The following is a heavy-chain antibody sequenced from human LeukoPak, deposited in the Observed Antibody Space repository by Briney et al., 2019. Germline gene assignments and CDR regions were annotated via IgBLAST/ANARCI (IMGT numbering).Heavy chain of an antibody. V-gene: IGHV4-61*01. Sequence: SETLSLTCTVSGGSISSSSYYWSWIRQPPGKGLEWIGYIYYSGSTNYNPSLKSRVTISVDTSKNQFSLNLSSVTAADTAVYYCARLLYGADAFDIWGQGTMVTVSS. CDR1: GGSISSSSYY. D-gene: IGHD4-17*01. J-gene: IGHJ3*02. CDR3: ARLLYGADAFDI. CDR2: IYYSGST.